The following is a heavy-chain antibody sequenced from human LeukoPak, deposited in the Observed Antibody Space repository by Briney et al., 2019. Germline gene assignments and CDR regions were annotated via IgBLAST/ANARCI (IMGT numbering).Heavy chain of an antibody. Sequence: SQTLSLTCTVSGGSISSGDYYWSWIRQHPGKGLEWIGYIYYSGSTYYNPSLKSRVTISVDTSKNQFSLKLSSVTAADTAVYYCARVGTAAEDYFDYWGQGTLVTVSS. CDR3: ARVGTAAEDYFDY. D-gene: IGHD6-13*01. CDR1: GGSISSGDYY. CDR2: IYYSGST. J-gene: IGHJ4*02. V-gene: IGHV4-31*03.